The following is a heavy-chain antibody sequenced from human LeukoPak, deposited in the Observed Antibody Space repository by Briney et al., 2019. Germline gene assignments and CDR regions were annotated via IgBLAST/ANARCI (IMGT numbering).Heavy chain of an antibody. CDR3: ARGIITMVRGVIIYYFDY. CDR1: GGSFSGYY. J-gene: IGHJ4*02. Sequence: PSETLSLTCAVYGGSFSGYYWSWIRQPPGKGLEWIGEINHSGSTNYDPSLKSRVTISVDTSKNQFSLKLSSVTAADTAVYYCARGIITMVRGVIIYYFDYWGQGTLVTVSS. CDR2: INHSGST. V-gene: IGHV4-34*01. D-gene: IGHD3-10*01.